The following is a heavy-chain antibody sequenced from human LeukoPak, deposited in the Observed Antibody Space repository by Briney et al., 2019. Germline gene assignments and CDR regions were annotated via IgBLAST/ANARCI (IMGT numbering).Heavy chain of an antibody. J-gene: IGHJ4*02. CDR3: KVVVVNGDY. CDR1: GYTFAGYY. D-gene: IGHD2-8*01. V-gene: IGHV1-2*02. CDR2: INTNSGGT. Sequence: ASVKLSCTASGYTFAGYYMHWVRQAPGQGLEWLGLINTNSGGTNYAQKFRGRVTMTRDTANSIAYMELSRLRSDDTAVYYCKVVVVNGDYWGQGTLVTVSS.